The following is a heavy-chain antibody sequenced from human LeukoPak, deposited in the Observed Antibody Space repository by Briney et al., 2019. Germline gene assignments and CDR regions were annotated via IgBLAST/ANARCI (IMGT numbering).Heavy chain of an antibody. CDR2: IYTGDSDT. CDR1: GYSFTSYW. Sequence: GESLKISFKASGYSFTSYWIGWLRQMPGKGLEWMGTIYTGDSDTRYSPSFQGQVTISADKSISTAYLQWSSLKASDTAMYYFARLRVPAESWFDPWGQGSLVTVSS. J-gene: IGHJ5*02. D-gene: IGHD2-2*01. CDR3: ARLRVPAESWFDP. V-gene: IGHV5-51*01.